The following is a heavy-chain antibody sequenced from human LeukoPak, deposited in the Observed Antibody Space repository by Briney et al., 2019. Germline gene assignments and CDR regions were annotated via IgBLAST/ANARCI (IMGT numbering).Heavy chain of an antibody. CDR2: IYSGGTT. V-gene: IGHV3-66*01. CDR3: ARDSDILASDAFDI. D-gene: IGHD3-9*01. CDR1: GFTVSSNY. Sequence: GGSLRLSCAASGFTVSSNYMTWVRQAPGKGLEWVSVIYSGGTTYYADSVKGRFTISRDNSKNTLYLQMNALRAEDTAVYYCARDSDILASDAFDIWGQGTMVTVSS. J-gene: IGHJ3*02.